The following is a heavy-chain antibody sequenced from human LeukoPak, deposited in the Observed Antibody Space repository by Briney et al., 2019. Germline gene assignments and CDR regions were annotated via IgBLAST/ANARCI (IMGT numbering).Heavy chain of an antibody. D-gene: IGHD1-26*01. CDR3: ARESTVGATMRLFDC. CDR2: IYYSGST. Sequence: SETLSLTCTVSGGSISSSSYYWGWIRQPPGKGLEWIGSIYYSGSTYYNPSLKSRVTISVDTSKNQFSLKLSSVTAADTAVYCCARESTVGATMRLFDCWGQGTLVTVSS. J-gene: IGHJ4*02. V-gene: IGHV4-39*07. CDR1: GGSISSSSYY.